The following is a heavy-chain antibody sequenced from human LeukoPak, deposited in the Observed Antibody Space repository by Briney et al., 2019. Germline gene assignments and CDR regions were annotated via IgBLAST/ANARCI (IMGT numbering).Heavy chain of an antibody. CDR2: ISWNSGSI. J-gene: IGHJ4*02. Sequence: GRSLRLSCAASGFTFDDYAMYWVRQAPGKGLEWVSGISWNSGSIGYADSVKGRFTISRDNAKNSLYLQMDSLRAEDTALYYCAKDKGPFGEGYFDYWGQGTLVTVSS. D-gene: IGHD3-10*01. CDR1: GFTFDDYA. V-gene: IGHV3-9*01. CDR3: AKDKGPFGEGYFDY.